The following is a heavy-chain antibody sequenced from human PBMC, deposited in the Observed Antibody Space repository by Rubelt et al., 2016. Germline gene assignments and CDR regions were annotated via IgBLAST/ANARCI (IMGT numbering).Heavy chain of an antibody. CDR2: INHSGST. J-gene: IGHJ1*01. CDR3: AGGVASAEYFQH. V-gene: IGHV4-34*01. D-gene: IGHD2-15*01. Sequence: LEWIGEINHSGSTNYNPSLKSRVTISVDTSKNQFSLKLSSVTAADTAVYYCAGGVASAEYFQHWGQGTLVTVSS.